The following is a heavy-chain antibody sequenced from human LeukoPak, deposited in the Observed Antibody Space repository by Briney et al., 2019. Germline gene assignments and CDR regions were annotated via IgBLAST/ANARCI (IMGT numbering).Heavy chain of an antibody. V-gene: IGHV1-2*02. J-gene: IGHJ4*02. CDR2: INPNSGGT. Sequence: ASVTVSCKASGYTFTGYYMHWVRQAPGQGLEWMGWINPNSGGTNYAQKFQGRVTMTRDTSISTAYMELSRLRSDDTAVYYCASTQITMIGGDYLDYWGQGTLVTVSS. D-gene: IGHD3-22*01. CDR3: ASTQITMIGGDYLDY. CDR1: GYTFTGYY.